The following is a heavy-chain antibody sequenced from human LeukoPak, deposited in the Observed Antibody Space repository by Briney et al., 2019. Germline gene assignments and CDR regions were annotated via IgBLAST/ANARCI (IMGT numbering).Heavy chain of an antibody. V-gene: IGHV3-30*02. CDR2: IRYDGSNK. D-gene: IGHD4-17*01. CDR1: GFTFSSYW. Sequence: PGGSLRLSCAASGFTFSSYWMSWVRQAPGKGLEWVAFIRYDGSNKYYADSVKGRFTISRDNSKNTLYLQMNSLRAEDTAVYYCAKFLATVTPEFDYWGQGTLVTVSS. J-gene: IGHJ4*02. CDR3: AKFLATVTPEFDY.